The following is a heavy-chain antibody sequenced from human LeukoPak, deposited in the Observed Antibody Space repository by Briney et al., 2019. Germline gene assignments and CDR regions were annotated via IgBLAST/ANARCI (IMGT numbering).Heavy chain of an antibody. CDR3: ARGDSIAAAADY. CDR2: ISSSSSYI. CDR1: GFTFSSYS. Sequence: GGSLRLSCAASGFTFSSYSMNWVRQAPGQGLEWVSSISSSSSYIYYADSVKGRFTISRDNAKNSLYLQMNSLRAEDTAVYYCARGDSIAAAADYWGQGTLVTVSS. V-gene: IGHV3-21*01. J-gene: IGHJ4*02. D-gene: IGHD6-13*01.